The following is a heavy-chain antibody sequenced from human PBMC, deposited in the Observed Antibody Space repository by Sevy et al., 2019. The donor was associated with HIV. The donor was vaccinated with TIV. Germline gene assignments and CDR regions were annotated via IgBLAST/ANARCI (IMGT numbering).Heavy chain of an antibody. J-gene: IGHJ6*03. V-gene: IGHV4-4*07. CDR2: IYTSGST. Sequence: ETLSLTCTVSGGSISSYYWSWIRQPAGKGLEWIGRIYTSGSTNYNPSLKSRVTMSVDTSKNQFSLKLSSVTAADTAVYYCAREVTSPVSGSYPYYYYYMDVWGKGTTVTVSS. D-gene: IGHD3-16*02. CDR1: GGSISSYY. CDR3: AREVTSPVSGSYPYYYYYMDV.